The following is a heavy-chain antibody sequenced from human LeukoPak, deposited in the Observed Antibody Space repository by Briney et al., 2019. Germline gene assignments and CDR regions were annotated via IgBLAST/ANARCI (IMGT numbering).Heavy chain of an antibody. CDR1: GFTFSSHG. J-gene: IGHJ4*01. CDR3: VRDRDWSFDY. V-gene: IGHV3-30*03. Sequence: GGSLRLSCVASGFTFSSHGMHWVRLAPGKGLEWQAFISNDGNRKYYADSVKGRFIISRDNSENTVSLQMSSLRTEDTAVYHCVRDRDWSFDYWDHGILVTVSS. D-gene: IGHD2-21*02. CDR2: ISNDGNRK.